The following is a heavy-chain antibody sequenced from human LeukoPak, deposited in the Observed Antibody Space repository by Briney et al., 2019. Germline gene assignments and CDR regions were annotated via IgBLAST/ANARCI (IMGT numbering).Heavy chain of an antibody. CDR3: VVGGSPGY. V-gene: IGHV3-74*01. CDR1: GLAFSAYK. D-gene: IGHD2-15*01. J-gene: IGHJ4*02. CDR2: ISTDGYTT. Sequence: GGSLRLSCAASGLAFSAYKMHWVRQAPRKGLVWASRISTDGYTTDYADFVQGRLTASRDNTKNTWSLEMNGLRAEDTAVYYCVVGGSPGYWGQGTLVTVSS.